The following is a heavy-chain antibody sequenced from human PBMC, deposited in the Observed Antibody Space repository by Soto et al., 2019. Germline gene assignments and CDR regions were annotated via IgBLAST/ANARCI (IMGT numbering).Heavy chain of an antibody. Sequence: QVQLVESGGGVVQPGRSLRLSCAASGFTFSSCAMHWVRQAPGKGLEWVAVISYDGTNEDYADSVKGRFTIYRDNSKNTLYLQMNSLRADDTAVYYCARSHDSSSYYTYWGQGTLVTVSS. CDR2: ISYDGTNE. J-gene: IGHJ4*02. D-gene: IGHD3-22*01. V-gene: IGHV3-30-3*01. CDR1: GFTFSSCA. CDR3: ARSHDSSSYYTY.